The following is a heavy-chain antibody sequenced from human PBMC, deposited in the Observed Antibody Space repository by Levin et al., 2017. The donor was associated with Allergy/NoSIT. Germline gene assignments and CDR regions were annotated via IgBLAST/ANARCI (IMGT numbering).Heavy chain of an antibody. Sequence: SQTLSLTCAVYGGSFSGSYWSWIRQPPGKGLEWIGEINHSGSTNYNPSLKSRVTISVDTSKNQFSLKLSSVTAADTAVYYCARPRNTYYYGSGPFGYWGQGTLVTVSS. CDR2: INHSGST. CDR3: ARPRNTYYYGSGPFGY. J-gene: IGHJ4*02. CDR1: GGSFSGSY. D-gene: IGHD3-10*01. V-gene: IGHV4-34*01.